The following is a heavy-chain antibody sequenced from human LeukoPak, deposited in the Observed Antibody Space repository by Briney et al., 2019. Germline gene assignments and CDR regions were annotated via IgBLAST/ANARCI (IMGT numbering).Heavy chain of an antibody. J-gene: IGHJ3*02. CDR2: ISSRSTYI. D-gene: IGHD6-13*01. CDR1: GFTFSSYW. Sequence: GGSLRLSCAASGFTFSSYWMSWVRQAPGKGLEWVSCISSRSTYIYYADSVKGRLTISRDNARNSLSLETSSLRAEDTAVYYCARGWVAAARGAFDIWGQGTMVAVSS. V-gene: IGHV3-21*01. CDR3: ARGWVAAARGAFDI.